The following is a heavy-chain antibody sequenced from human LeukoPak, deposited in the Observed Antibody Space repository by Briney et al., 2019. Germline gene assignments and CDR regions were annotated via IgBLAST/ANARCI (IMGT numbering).Heavy chain of an antibody. CDR3: ARILWVQPSGDY. CDR1: GFTFSSYE. CDR2: ISTSGSTK. V-gene: IGHV3-48*03. Sequence: GGSLRLSCAASGFTFSSYEMNWVRQAPGKGLEWVSYISTSGSTKHYADSVKGRFTISRDNAKDSLYLQMNSLRAEDTAVYYCARILWVQPSGDYWGQGTRVTVSS. D-gene: IGHD5-18*01. J-gene: IGHJ4*02.